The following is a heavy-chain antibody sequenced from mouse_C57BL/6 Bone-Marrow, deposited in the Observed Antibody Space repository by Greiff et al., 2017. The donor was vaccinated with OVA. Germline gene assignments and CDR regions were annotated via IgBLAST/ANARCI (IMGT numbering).Heavy chain of an antibody. J-gene: IGHJ4*01. Sequence: QSPLPQSAAAVVKPVASVKISCKVSGYTFTDHTIHWMKQRPEQGLEWIGYIYPRDGSTKYNEKFKGKATLTADKSSSTAYMQLNSLTSEDSAVYFCARLLWYHYYAMDYWGQGTSVTVSS. V-gene: IGHV1-78*01. CDR2: IYPRDGST. CDR1: GYTFTDHT. D-gene: IGHD2-1*01. CDR3: ARLLWYHYYAMDY.